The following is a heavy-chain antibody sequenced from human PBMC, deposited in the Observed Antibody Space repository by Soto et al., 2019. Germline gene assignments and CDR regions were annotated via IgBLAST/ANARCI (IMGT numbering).Heavy chain of an antibody. J-gene: IGHJ6*02. D-gene: IGHD3-3*01. Sequence: QPGGSLRLSCTASGFTFGDYAMSWVRQAPGKGLEWVGFIRSKAYGGTTEYAASVKGRFTISRDDSKSIAYLQMNSLKTEDTAVYYCTRTHRSLCDFTPGMDVWGQGTTVTVSS. CDR2: IRSKAYGGTT. CDR1: GFTFGDYA. CDR3: TRTHRSLCDFTPGMDV. V-gene: IGHV3-49*04.